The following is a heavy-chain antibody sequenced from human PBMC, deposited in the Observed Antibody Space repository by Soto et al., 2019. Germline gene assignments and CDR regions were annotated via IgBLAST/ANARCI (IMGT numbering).Heavy chain of an antibody. Sequence: GASLKISCKGSGHIFSNYWIGWVRQMPGKGLEWMGIIYPGDSDTRYSPSFQGQVTITVDKPINTAYLQWSRLKASDTAIYYCARQRLWGTSGYYYFENWSQGTLVTVSS. CDR3: ARQRLWGTSGYYYFEN. J-gene: IGHJ4*02. V-gene: IGHV5-51*01. CDR2: IYPGDSDT. CDR1: GHIFSNYW. D-gene: IGHD3-22*01.